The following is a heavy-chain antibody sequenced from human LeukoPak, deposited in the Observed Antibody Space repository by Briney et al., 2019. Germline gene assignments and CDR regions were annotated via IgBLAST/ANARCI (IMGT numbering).Heavy chain of an antibody. CDR3: AKEGHGDLEYYFDY. J-gene: IGHJ4*02. V-gene: IGHV3-23*01. Sequence: PGGSLRLSCAASGFTVSSNYMSWVRQAPGKGLEWVSAISGSGGSTYYADSVKGRFTISRDNSKNTLYLQMNSLRAEDTAVYYCAKEGHGDLEYYFDYWGQGTLVTVSS. D-gene: IGHD2-21*01. CDR1: GFTVSSNY. CDR2: ISGSGGST.